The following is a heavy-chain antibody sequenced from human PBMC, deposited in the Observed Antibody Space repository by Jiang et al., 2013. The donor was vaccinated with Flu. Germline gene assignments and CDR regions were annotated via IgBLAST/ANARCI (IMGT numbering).Heavy chain of an antibody. V-gene: IGHV4-34*01. J-gene: IGHJ6*02. CDR3: AREVLGPDYYYYGMDV. Sequence: SLTCAVYGGSFSGYYWSWIRQPPGKGLEWIGEINHSGSTNYNPSLKSRVTISVDTSKNQFSLKLSSVTAADTAVYYCAREVLGPDYYYYGMDVWGQGTTVTVSS. D-gene: IGHD3-16*01. CDR2: INHSGST. CDR1: GGSFSGYY.